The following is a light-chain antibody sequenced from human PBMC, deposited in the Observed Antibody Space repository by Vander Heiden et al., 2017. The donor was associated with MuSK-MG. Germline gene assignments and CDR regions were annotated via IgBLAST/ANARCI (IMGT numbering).Light chain of an antibody. CDR1: QRISNY. V-gene: IGKV1-39*01. CDR2: AAT. J-gene: IGKJ2*01. Sequence: DIQMTQSPSSLSAYVGDRVTITCRASQRISNYLNWYQQKPGKAPELLISAATRLQSGVPSRFSGGGSGTDFTLSISVLQPEDFATYYCLQRYSNPETFGQGTKLEIK. CDR3: LQRYSNPET.